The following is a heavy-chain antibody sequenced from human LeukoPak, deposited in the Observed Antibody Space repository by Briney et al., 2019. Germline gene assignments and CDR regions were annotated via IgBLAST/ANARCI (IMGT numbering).Heavy chain of an antibody. J-gene: IGHJ4*02. Sequence: GRSLRLSCAASGFTFSSYAMHWVRQAPGKGLEWVAVISYDGSNKYYADSVKGRFTISRDNSKNTLYLQMNSLRAEDTAVYYCAKDLPPGYYYADPQTFDYWGQGTLVTVSS. CDR2: ISYDGSNK. V-gene: IGHV3-30*04. CDR1: GFTFSSYA. D-gene: IGHD3-9*01. CDR3: AKDLPPGYYYADPQTFDY.